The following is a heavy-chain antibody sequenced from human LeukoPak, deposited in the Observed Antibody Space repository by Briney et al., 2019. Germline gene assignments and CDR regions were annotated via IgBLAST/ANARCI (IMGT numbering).Heavy chain of an antibody. Sequence: PGGSLRLSCAASGFTFSSYSMNWVRQAPGKGLEWVSPISSSSSYIYYADSVKGRFTISRDNAKNSLYLQMNSLRAEDTAVYYCAREPSTHGGDYFDYWGQGTLVTVSS. J-gene: IGHJ4*02. D-gene: IGHD4-23*01. CDR1: GFTFSSYS. V-gene: IGHV3-21*01. CDR3: AREPSTHGGDYFDY. CDR2: ISSSSSYI.